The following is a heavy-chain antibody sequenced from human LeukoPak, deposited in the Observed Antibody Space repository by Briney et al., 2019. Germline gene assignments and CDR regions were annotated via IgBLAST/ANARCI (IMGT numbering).Heavy chain of an antibody. V-gene: IGHV4-61*01. CDR3: ARGGGISHYYYYMDV. CDR2: IYYSGST. CDR1: GGSISSSSYY. J-gene: IGHJ6*03. D-gene: IGHD6-13*01. Sequence: SETLSLTCTVSGGSISSSSYYWSWIRQPPGKGLEWIGYIYYSGSTNYNPSLKSRVTISLDTSKNQFSLKLSSVTAADTAVYYCARGGGISHYYYYMDVWGKGTTVTISS.